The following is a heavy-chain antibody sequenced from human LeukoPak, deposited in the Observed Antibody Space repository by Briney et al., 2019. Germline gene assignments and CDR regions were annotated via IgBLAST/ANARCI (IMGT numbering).Heavy chain of an antibody. V-gene: IGHV4-4*02. CDR1: GGSISSSNW. CDR2: IYHSGST. J-gene: IGHJ6*03. D-gene: IGHD3-10*01. CDR3: ARVRGGNYGSGSSVGDYYYYYMDV. Sequence: SGTLSLTCAVSGGSISSSNWWSWVRQPPGKGLEWIGEIYHSGSTNYNPSLKSRVTMSVDTSKNQFSLKLSPVTAADTAVYYCARVRGGNYGSGSSVGDYYYYYMDVWGKGTTDTVSS.